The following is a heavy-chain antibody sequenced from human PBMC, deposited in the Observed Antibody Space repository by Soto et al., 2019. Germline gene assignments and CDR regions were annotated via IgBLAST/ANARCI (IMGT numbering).Heavy chain of an antibody. V-gene: IGHV4-31*03. Sequence: QVQLQESGPGLVKPSQTLSLTCTVSGGSISSGGYYWSWIRQHPGKGLEWIWYIYSSGSTYYNPSLMNRVTISGDTSKNQLSLKLSSVTAADKAVDYCARDLSPPRMALPGGWFDPWGQGTLVTVSS. CDR3: ARDLSPPRMALPGGWFDP. CDR1: GGSISSGGYY. D-gene: IGHD1-7*01. CDR2: IYSSGST. J-gene: IGHJ5*02.